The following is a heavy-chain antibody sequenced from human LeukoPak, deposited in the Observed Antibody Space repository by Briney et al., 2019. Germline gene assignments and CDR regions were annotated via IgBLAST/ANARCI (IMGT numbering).Heavy chain of an antibody. CDR2: INHSGST. CDR3: ARGQTWIRSRRGGGFDY. D-gene: IGHD5-18*01. J-gene: IGHJ4*02. Sequence: KPSETLPLTCAVYGGSFSGYYWSWIRQPPGKGLEWIGEINHSGSTNYNPSLKSRVTISVDTSKNQFSLKLSSVTAADTAVYYCARGQTWIRSRRGGGFDYWGQGTLVTVSS. CDR1: GGSFSGYY. V-gene: IGHV4-34*01.